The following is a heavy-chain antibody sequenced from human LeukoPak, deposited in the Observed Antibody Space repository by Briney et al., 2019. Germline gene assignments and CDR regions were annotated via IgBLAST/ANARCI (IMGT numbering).Heavy chain of an antibody. CDR2: ISWDGGST. J-gene: IGHJ4*02. CDR3: AKVPSSASGWYRFDY. V-gene: IGHV3-43*02. CDR1: GFTFDDYA. Sequence: PGGSLRLSCAASGFTFDDYAMHWVRQTPGKGLEWVSLISWDGGSTYFADSVKGPFTVSRDNSKNSLYLQMNSLRPEDTALYYCAKVPSSASGWYRFDYWGQGTLVTVSS. D-gene: IGHD6-19*01.